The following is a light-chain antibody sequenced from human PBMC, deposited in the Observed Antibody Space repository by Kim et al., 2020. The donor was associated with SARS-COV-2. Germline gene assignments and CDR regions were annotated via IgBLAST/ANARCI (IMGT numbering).Light chain of an antibody. V-gene: IGLV2-14*03. CDR2: DVS. J-gene: IGLJ1*01. Sequence: GQSINISCTGTSSDVGGYNYVSWYQQHPGKAPKLMIFDVSNRPSGVSNRFSGSKSGNTASLTISGLQAEDEADYYCSSYTSSSLYVFGTGTKVTVL. CDR3: SSYTSSSLYV. CDR1: SSDVGGYNY.